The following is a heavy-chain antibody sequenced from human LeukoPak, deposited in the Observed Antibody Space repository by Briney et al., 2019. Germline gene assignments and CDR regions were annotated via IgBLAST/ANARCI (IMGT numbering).Heavy chain of an antibody. CDR1: GFTFGSYT. CDR2: ISSSSSYI. D-gene: IGHD3-22*01. J-gene: IGHJ4*02. V-gene: IGHV3-21*01. CDR3: ARGIRYDSSGSVY. Sequence: GGSLRLSCAASGFTFGSYTMNWVRQAPGKGLEWVSSISSSSSYIYYADPVKGRFTISRDNAKNSLYLQMNSLRAEDTAVYYCARGIRYDSSGSVYWGQGTLVTVSS.